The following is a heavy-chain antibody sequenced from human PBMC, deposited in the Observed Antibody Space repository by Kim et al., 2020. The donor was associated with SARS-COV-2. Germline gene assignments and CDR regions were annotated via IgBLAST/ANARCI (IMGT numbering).Heavy chain of an antibody. J-gene: IGHJ4*02. V-gene: IGHV3-66*01. D-gene: IGHD3-16*01. CDR1: GFTVSSGY. Sequence: GGSLRLSCAASGFTVSSGYMNWVRQAPGKGLEWISSMDSGGGTYYADSVRGRFTVSRDNSKNSLYLQMNSLRAEDTAVYYCASVSSLWGQGTLVTVSS. CDR2: MDSGGGT. CDR3: ASVSSL.